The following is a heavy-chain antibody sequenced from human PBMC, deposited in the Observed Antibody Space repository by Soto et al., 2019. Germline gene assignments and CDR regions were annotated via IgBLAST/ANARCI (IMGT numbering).Heavy chain of an antibody. Sequence: QVQLVQSGAEVKKPGASVKVSCKASGYTFTSFVVHWVRQAPGQRLEWMGWIDAGKGNTKYSHKFQGRVIITRDTSASTAYMDLSSLTSEATAVYYCARDYPYCTGGSCLGYWGQGTLVIVSS. CDR3: ARDYPYCTGGSCLGY. CDR1: GYTFTSFV. CDR2: IDAGKGNT. J-gene: IGHJ4*02. D-gene: IGHD2-15*01. V-gene: IGHV1-3*01.